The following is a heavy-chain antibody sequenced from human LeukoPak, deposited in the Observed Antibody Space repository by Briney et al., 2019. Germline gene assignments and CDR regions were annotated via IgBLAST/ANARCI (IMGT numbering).Heavy chain of an antibody. CDR1: GGSISTSNYY. CDR2: IFYSGST. D-gene: IGHD6-13*01. CDR3: AGVPAAGTTNWFDP. Sequence: PSETLSLTCTVSGGSISTSNYYWGWIRQPPGKGLEWIGNIFYSGSTYYSPSLRSRVTISPDTSRNQFSLKLNSVTAADTAVYYCAGVPAAGTTNWFDPWGQGTLVTVSS. V-gene: IGHV4-39*07. J-gene: IGHJ5*02.